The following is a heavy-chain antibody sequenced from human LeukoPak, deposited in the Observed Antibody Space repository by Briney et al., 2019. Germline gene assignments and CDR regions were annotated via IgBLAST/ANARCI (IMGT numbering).Heavy chain of an antibody. CDR3: ARGVGGYCSGGSCYSGPNWFDP. CDR2: INTNTGNP. V-gene: IGHV7-4-1*02. Sequence: GASVKVSCKASGYTFTSYAMNWVRQAPGQGLEWMGWINTNTGNPTYAQGFTGRFVFSLDTSVSTAYLQISSLKAEDTAVYYCARGVGGYCSGGSCYSGPNWFDPWGQGTLVTVSS. CDR1: GYTFTSYA. J-gene: IGHJ5*02. D-gene: IGHD2-15*01.